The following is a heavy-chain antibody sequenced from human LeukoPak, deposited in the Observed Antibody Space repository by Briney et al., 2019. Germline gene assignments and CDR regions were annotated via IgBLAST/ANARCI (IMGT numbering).Heavy chain of an antibody. CDR3: AKPTTVTTEDY. Sequence: GGSLRLSCAASGFTVSSNYMSWVRQAPGKGLEWVSVIYSGGSTYYADSVKGRFTISRDNSKNTLYLQMNSLRAEDTAVYYCAKPTTVTTEDYWGQGTLVTVSS. D-gene: IGHD4-17*01. CDR2: IYSGGST. J-gene: IGHJ4*02. V-gene: IGHV3-53*01. CDR1: GFTVSSNY.